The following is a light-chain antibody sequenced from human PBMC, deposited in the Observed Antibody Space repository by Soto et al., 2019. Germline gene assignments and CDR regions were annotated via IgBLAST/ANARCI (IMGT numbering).Light chain of an antibody. CDR3: QQTYSTPRGA. Sequence: DLQMTQSPSSLSASVGDRVTITCRASESIRNNLNWYQQKPGKAHKLLIYAASTLQSGVPSRFSGGGSGTEFTLFIGSLQPEDFTTYYCQQTYSTPRGAFGQGTKVEFK. J-gene: IGKJ1*01. CDR2: AAS. CDR1: ESIRNN. V-gene: IGKV1-39*01.